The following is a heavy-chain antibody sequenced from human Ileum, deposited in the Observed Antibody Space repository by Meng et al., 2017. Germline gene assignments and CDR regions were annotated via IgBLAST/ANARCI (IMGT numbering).Heavy chain of an antibody. Sequence: QVQLQESGPGPLRPSAPLSLICTVSGASVTTSHYQWGWIRQPPGKGLEWIGYASTNYNPSLKSRLTISLDTSKNQVSLKLTSVTAADTAVYYCARDHWGSLDYWGQGILVTVSS. J-gene: IGHJ4*02. CDR1: GASVTTSHYQ. CDR3: ARDHWGSLDY. V-gene: IGHV4-61*01. CDR2: AST. D-gene: IGHD7-27*01.